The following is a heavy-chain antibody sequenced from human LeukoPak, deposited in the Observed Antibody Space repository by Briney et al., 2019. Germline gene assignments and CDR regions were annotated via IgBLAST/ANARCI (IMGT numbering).Heavy chain of an antibody. J-gene: IGHJ4*02. Sequence: SQTLSLTCTVSGGSISSGGYYWSWIRQPPGKGLEWIGYIYYSGSTYYNPSLKSRVTISVDTSKNQFSLKLSSVTAAHTAVYYCARWTLGFGEYYFDYWGQGTLVTVSS. D-gene: IGHD3-10*01. CDR1: GGSISSGGYY. V-gene: IGHV4-30-4*01. CDR3: ARWTLGFGEYYFDY. CDR2: IYYSGST.